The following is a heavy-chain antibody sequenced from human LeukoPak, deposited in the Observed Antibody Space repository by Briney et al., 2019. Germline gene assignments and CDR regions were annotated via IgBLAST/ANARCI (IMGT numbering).Heavy chain of an antibody. Sequence: GGSLRLSCAASAFTFSDYSMNWVRQAPGKGLEWVSYISSSSSTIFYAESVKGRFTISRDNAKNSLYLQMNSLRVEDTAVYYCARDRFPYGSGSGWFDPWGQGTLVTVSS. V-gene: IGHV3-48*01. CDR3: ARDRFPYGSGSGWFDP. CDR1: AFTFSDYS. J-gene: IGHJ5*02. CDR2: ISSSSSTI. D-gene: IGHD3-10*01.